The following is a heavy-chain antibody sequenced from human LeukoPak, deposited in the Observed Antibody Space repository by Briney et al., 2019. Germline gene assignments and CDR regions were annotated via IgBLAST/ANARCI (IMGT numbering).Heavy chain of an antibody. V-gene: IGHV3-30*18. CDR2: IAYDGSNK. D-gene: IGHD6-13*01. J-gene: IGHJ4*02. CDR3: AKSAFGHSSNWYYFDY. Sequence: GGSLRLSCVASGFTFRSYGMHWVRQAPGKGLEWVVVIAYDGSNKYYADSVKGRFTISRDNSKNTLYLQMNSLRAEDTAVYYCAKSAFGHSSNWYYFDYWGQGTLVTVSS. CDR1: GFTFRSYG.